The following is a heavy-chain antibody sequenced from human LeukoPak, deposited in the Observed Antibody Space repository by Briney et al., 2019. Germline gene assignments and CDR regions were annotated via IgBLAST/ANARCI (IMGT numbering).Heavy chain of an antibody. V-gene: IGHV3-53*01. CDR2: IYTGGSS. CDR3: ARVTLGFDSHTYYPTTFDY. CDR1: GFTVSSNY. J-gene: IGHJ4*02. Sequence: GGSLRLSCAASGFTVSSNYMSWVRQAPGKGLEWVSLIYTGGSSYYADSVKGRFTISRDTSINTLYLQMNSLRVEDAAVYYCARVTLGFDSHTYYPTTFDYWGQGTQVTVSS. D-gene: IGHD3-22*01.